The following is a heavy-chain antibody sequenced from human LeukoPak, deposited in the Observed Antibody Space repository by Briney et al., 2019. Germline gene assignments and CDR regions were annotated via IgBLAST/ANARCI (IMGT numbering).Heavy chain of an antibody. V-gene: IGHV4-39*01. Sequence: SETLSLTCTVSGGSISSRSYYWGWIRQPPGKGLEWIGSMYYSGNTYYNPSLKSRVTISVDTSKNQFSLKLSSVTAADTAVYYCARRVRPDYSRFDYWGQGTLVTVSS. CDR1: GGSISSRSYY. D-gene: IGHD4/OR15-4a*01. CDR3: ARRVRPDYSRFDY. CDR2: MYYSGNT. J-gene: IGHJ4*02.